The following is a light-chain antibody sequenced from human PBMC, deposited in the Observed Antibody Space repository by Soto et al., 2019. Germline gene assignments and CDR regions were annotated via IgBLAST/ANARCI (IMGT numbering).Light chain of an antibody. CDR1: SSNIGAGYD. CDR3: QSYDRSLTGWV. V-gene: IGLV1-40*01. CDR2: GNS. J-gene: IGLJ3*02. Sequence: QSVLTQPPSESGAPGQRVTISCTGSSSNIGAGYDVHWYQQLPGTAPKLLIHGNSNRPSGVPDRFSGSKSGTSASLAITGLQAEDEADYYCQSYDRSLTGWVFGGGTKLTVL.